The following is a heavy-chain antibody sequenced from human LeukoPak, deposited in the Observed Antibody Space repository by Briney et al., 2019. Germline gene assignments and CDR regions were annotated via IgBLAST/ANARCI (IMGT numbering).Heavy chain of an antibody. CDR1: GFTFSGYV. D-gene: IGHD2-8*02. J-gene: IGHJ5*02. Sequence: SGRSLRLSCAASGFTFSGYVMNWVRQAPGKGLEWVAVISYDGSNKYYADSVKGRFTISRDNSKNTVYLQMNSLRAEDTATYYCAKGQPPYCTSDTCHRFDWFDPWGQGTLVTVSS. CDR2: ISYDGSNK. CDR3: AKGQPPYCTSDTCHRFDWFDP. V-gene: IGHV3-30*04.